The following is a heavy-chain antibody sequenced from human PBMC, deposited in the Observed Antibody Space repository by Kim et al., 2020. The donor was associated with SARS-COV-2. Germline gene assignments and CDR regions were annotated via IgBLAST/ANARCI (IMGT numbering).Heavy chain of an antibody. V-gene: IGHV1-3*01. Sequence: SQKFQGRVTITRDTSASTAYMELSSLRSEDTAVYYCAREKYYDFWRALGYWGQGTLVTVSS. J-gene: IGHJ4*02. D-gene: IGHD3-3*01. CDR3: AREKYYDFWRALGY.